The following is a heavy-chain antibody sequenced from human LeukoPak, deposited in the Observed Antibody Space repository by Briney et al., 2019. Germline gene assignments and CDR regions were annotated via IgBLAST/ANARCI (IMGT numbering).Heavy chain of an antibody. Sequence: PSETLSLTCTVSGGSISSHYWSWIRQPPGKGLEWIGYIYYSGSTNYNPSLKSRVTISVDTSKNQFSLKLSPVTAADTAVYYYARELSGTTSGYYMDVWGKGTTVTVSS. CDR3: ARELSGTTSGYYMDV. CDR1: GGSISSHY. J-gene: IGHJ6*03. V-gene: IGHV4-59*11. D-gene: IGHD1-7*01. CDR2: IYYSGST.